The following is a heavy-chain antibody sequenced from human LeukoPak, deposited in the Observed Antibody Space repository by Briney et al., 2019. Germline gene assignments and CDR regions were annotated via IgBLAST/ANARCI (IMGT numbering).Heavy chain of an antibody. V-gene: IGHV4-59*01. CDR3: ARVHNYDDSSVYSNFDY. CDR2: IYYTGRT. CDR1: AGSISSFY. J-gene: IGHJ4*02. Sequence: ASETLSLNCTVSAGSISSFYWSWIRQPPGKGREWMVYIYYTGRTNYNPSLNSRVTTSVNTTKNPFSLKLSSVTAASTAEYYCARVHNYDDSSVYSNFDYWGQGTLVTVSS. D-gene: IGHD3-22*01.